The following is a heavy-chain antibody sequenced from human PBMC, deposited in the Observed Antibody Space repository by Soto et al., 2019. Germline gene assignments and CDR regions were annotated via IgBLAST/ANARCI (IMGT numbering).Heavy chain of an antibody. V-gene: IGHV3-73*02. Sequence: EVQLVESGGGLVQPGGSLKLSCAASGFTFSGSSVHWVRQASGKGLEWVGRIRNKANSYATAYAASVRGRFTISRDDSKNTAFLHMNSLNTEDTAVYYCISHSPEDMIRTWGQGTLVTVSS. J-gene: IGHJ4*02. CDR3: ISHSPEDMIRT. CDR1: GFTFSGSS. CDR2: IRNKANSYAT. D-gene: IGHD2-15*01.